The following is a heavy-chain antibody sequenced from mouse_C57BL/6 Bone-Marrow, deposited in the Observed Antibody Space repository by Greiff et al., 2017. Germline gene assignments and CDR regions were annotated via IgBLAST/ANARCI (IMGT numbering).Heavy chain of an antibody. Sequence: QVQLKQPGAELVKPGASVKLSCKASGYTFTSYWMQWVKQRPGQGLEWIGEIDPSDSYTNYNQKFKGKATLTVDTSSSTAYMQLSSLTYEDSAVYYGASGQLRLRAWFAYWGQGTLVTVSA. CDR1: GYTFTSYW. D-gene: IGHD3-2*02. CDR3: ASGQLRLRAWFAY. V-gene: IGHV1-50*01. J-gene: IGHJ3*01. CDR2: IDPSDSYT.